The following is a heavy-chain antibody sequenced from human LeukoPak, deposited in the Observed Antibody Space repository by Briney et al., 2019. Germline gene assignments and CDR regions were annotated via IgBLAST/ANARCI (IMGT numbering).Heavy chain of an antibody. J-gene: IGHJ4*02. CDR2: ISSSGGTR. D-gene: IGHD1-26*01. Sequence: GGSLRLSCAASGFTFGDYYMGWIRKAPGKGLEWVSYISSSGGTRYYADSVKGRFTISRDNAKNSLYLQMNSLRAEDTAVYYCARGLGGTYFDSWGQGTLVTVSS. CDR1: GFTFGDYY. CDR3: ARGLGGTYFDS. V-gene: IGHV3-11*04.